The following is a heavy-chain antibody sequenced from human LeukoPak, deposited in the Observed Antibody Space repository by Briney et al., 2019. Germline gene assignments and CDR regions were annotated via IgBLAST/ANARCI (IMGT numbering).Heavy chain of an antibody. CDR2: ISGSGGST. CDR1: GFTFSSYA. CDR3: AKSESSSWYRGYYFDY. V-gene: IGHV3-23*01. D-gene: IGHD6-13*01. J-gene: IGHJ4*02. Sequence: PSGGSLRLSCAASGFTFSSYAMSWVRQAPGKGLEWVSAISGSGGSTYYADSVKGRFTISRDNSKNTLYLQMNSLRAEDTAVYYCAKSESSSWYRGYYFDYWGQGTLVTVSS.